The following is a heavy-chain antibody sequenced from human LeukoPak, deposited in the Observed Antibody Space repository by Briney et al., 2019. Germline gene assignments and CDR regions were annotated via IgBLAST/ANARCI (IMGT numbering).Heavy chain of an antibody. CDR3: ARDQDYYGSGSYGPDH. V-gene: IGHV4-38-2*02. J-gene: IGHJ5*02. D-gene: IGHD3-10*01. Sequence: SETLPLTCTVSGYSITSGYYWGWIRQPPGKGLEWIGSIYHSGSTFYNPSLKSRVTISVDPSKNQFSLKLRSVIVADTAVYYCARDQDYYGSGSYGPDHWGQESWSPSP. CDR2: IYHSGST. CDR1: GYSITSGYY.